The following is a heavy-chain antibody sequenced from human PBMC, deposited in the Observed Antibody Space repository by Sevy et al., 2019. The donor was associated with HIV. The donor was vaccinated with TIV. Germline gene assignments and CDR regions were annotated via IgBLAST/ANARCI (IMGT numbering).Heavy chain of an antibody. J-gene: IGHJ4*02. CDR2: IKQDGSLK. D-gene: IGHD6-13*01. CDR3: VRAIAAAGSF. CDR1: GFSLNNYW. V-gene: IGHV3-7*01. Sequence: GGSLRLSCAASGFSLNNYWMNWVRQAPGKGLEWVANIKQDGSLKYYVASVKGRFTISRDNARNLLYLQMNSLRVEDTALYYCVRAIAAAGSFWGQGTLVTVSS.